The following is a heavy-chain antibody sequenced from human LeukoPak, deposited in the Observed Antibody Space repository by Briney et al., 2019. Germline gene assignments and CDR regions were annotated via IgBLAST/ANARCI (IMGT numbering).Heavy chain of an antibody. CDR2: IYTSGST. Sequence: SETLSLTCTVSGGSISSYYWSWIRQPAGKGLEWIGRIYTSGSTNYNPSLKSRVTMSVDTSKNQFSLKLSSVTAADTAVYYCAREGRPRRYYYDSSGPRGAAFDIWGQGTMVTVSS. D-gene: IGHD3-22*01. CDR1: GGSISSYY. J-gene: IGHJ3*02. V-gene: IGHV4-4*07. CDR3: AREGRPRRYYYDSSGPRGAAFDI.